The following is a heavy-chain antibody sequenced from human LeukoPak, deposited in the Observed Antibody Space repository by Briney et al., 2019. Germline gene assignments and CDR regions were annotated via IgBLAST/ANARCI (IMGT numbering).Heavy chain of an antibody. D-gene: IGHD3-22*01. CDR1: GFTFSSYG. Sequence: PGGSLRLSCAASGFTFSSYGMHWVRQAPGKGLEWVAFIRYDGSNKYYADSVKGRFTISRDNSKNTLYLQMNSLRAEDTAVYYCATKRTHYYDSSGYPRSQSYFDYWGQGTLVTVSS. CDR2: IRYDGSNK. CDR3: ATKRTHYYDSSGYPRSQSYFDY. V-gene: IGHV3-30*02. J-gene: IGHJ4*02.